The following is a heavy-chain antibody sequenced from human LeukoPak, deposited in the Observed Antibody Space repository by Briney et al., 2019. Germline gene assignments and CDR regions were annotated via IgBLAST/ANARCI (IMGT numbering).Heavy chain of an antibody. CDR3: VRDLRVGSTSAYYFDY. V-gene: IGHV3-53*01. D-gene: IGHD2-2*01. CDR1: GFTVNSND. CDR2: I. J-gene: IGHJ4*02. Sequence: PGGSLRLSCAAPGFTVNSNDMSWVRQAPGKGLEWVSVISDSVKGRFTISRDNSKNTLYLQMNSLRAEDTAVYYCVRDLRVGSTSAYYFDYWGQGTLVTVSS.